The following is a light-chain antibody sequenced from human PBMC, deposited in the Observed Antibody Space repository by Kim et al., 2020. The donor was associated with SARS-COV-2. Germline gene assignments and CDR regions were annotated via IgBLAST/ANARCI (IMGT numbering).Light chain of an antibody. CDR1: KLGDKY. J-gene: IGLJ2*01. CDR2: QDS. Sequence: VSPGQTASITGSGDKLGDKYACWYQQKPGQSPVLVIYQDSKRPSGIPERFSGSNSGNTATLTISGTQAMDEADYYCQAWDSSTAEVFGGGTQLTVL. V-gene: IGLV3-1*01. CDR3: QAWDSSTAEV.